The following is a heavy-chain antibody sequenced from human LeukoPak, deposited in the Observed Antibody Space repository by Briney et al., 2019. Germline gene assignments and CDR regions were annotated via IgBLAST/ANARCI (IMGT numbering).Heavy chain of an antibody. CDR1: GYTFTSYG. D-gene: IGHD3-10*01. J-gene: IGHJ4*02. V-gene: IGHV1-18*01. CDR2: ISAYNGNT. CDR3: ARYYGSGSYAY. Sequence: ASGKVSCKASGYTFTSYGISWVGQAPGQGVEWMGWISAYNGNTNYAQKLQGRVTMTTDTSTSTAYMELRSLRSDDTAVYYCARYYGSGSYAYWGQGTLVTVSS.